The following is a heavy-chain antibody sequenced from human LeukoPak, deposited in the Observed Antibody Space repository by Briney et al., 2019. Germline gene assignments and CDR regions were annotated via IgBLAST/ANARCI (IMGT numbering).Heavy chain of an antibody. V-gene: IGHV3-21*01. CDR3: ARAGDIVVVVADWFDP. CDR1: GFTFSSYS. J-gene: IGHJ5*02. Sequence: GGSLRLSCAASGFTFSSYSMNWVRQAPGKGLEWVSSISSSSSYIYYADSVKGRFTISRDNAKNSLYLQMNSLRAEDTAVYYCARAGDIVVVVADWFDPWGQGTLVTVSS. D-gene: IGHD2-15*01. CDR2: ISSSSSYI.